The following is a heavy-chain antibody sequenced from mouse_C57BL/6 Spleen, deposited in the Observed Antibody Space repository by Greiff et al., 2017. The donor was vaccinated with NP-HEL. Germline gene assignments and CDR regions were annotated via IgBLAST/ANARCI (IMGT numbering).Heavy chain of an antibody. CDR3: ARSLITKVVYYYAMDY. D-gene: IGHD1-1*01. Sequence: QVQLQQPGAELVRPGTSVKLSCKASGYTFTSYWMHWVKQRPGQGLEWIGVIDPSDSYTNYNQKFKGKATLTVDKSSSTAYMQLSSLTSEDSAVYYCARSLITKVVYYYAMDYWGQGTSVTVSS. CDR2: IDPSDSYT. J-gene: IGHJ4*01. CDR1: GYTFTSYW. V-gene: IGHV1-59*01.